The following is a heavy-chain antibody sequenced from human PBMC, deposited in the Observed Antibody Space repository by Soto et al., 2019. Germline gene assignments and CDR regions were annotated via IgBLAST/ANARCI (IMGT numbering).Heavy chain of an antibody. J-gene: IGHJ6*02. CDR1: GFTFSSYS. CDR2: SSSSSSYI. Sequence: GGSLRLSCAASGFTFSSYSMNWVRQAPGKGLEWVSSSSSSSSYIYYADSVKGRFTISRDNAKNSLYLQMNSLRAEDTAVYYCASGDNCSGGSCYLAYYYYGMDVWGQGTTVTAP. D-gene: IGHD2-15*01. V-gene: IGHV3-21*01. CDR3: ASGDNCSGGSCYLAYYYYGMDV.